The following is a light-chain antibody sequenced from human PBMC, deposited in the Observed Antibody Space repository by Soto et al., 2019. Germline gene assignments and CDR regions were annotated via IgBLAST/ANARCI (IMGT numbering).Light chain of an antibody. CDR1: SSNIGADYD. V-gene: IGLV1-40*01. CDR3: QSYDSNLSGWV. J-gene: IGLJ3*02. Sequence: QSVLTQPPSVSGAPGQRVTISCTGSSSNIGADYDVHWYQQVPGKAPKLLIHGNTNRPSGVPDRVSGSKSGTSASLAITGLQAEDEADYDCQSYDSNLSGWVFGGGTKVTVL. CDR2: GNT.